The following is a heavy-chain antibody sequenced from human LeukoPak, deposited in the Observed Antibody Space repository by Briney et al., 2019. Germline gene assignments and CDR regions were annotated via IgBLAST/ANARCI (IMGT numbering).Heavy chain of an antibody. CDR3: AGQSYARSLGE. D-gene: IGHD3-10*01. Sequence: GGSLRLSCATHGFPLSDFSMSWVRQAPGKGLGWISTTNSGGTSTYYAEAMKGRFTISRDNTKNTLHLKMSSVRVEDTAASYCAGQSYARSLGEGGPGTLVSVSS. V-gene: IGHV3-23*01. CDR2: TNSGGTST. J-gene: IGHJ4*02. CDR1: GFPLSDFS.